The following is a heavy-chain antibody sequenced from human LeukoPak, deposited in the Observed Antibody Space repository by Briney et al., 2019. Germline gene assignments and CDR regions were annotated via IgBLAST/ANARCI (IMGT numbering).Heavy chain of an antibody. CDR2: IYPGNSDT. CDR1: GYSFTSYW. Sequence: GESLKISCKGSGYSFTSYWIGWVRQMPGKGLEWMGIIYPGNSDTTFSPSFQGPVTISADKSISTAYLQWSSLKASDSAMYFCARVYQPLSLYGMDVWGQGTTVTVSS. CDR3: ARVYQPLSLYGMDV. V-gene: IGHV5-51*01. J-gene: IGHJ6*02. D-gene: IGHD6-13*01.